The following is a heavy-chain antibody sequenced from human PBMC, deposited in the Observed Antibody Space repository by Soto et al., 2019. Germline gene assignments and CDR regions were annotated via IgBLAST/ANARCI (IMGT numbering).Heavy chain of an antibody. CDR1: GGSFNSFP. CDR2: IVPVFGIA. Sequence: QVRLVQSGTEVKKPGSSVKVSCKVSGGSFNSFPISWVRQAPGQGPQWMGGIVPVFGIANYAKEFLSRVTLTADRSTTTSYMELSSLRSDDTAGYYCTKDKKLRAQEWALDYWGQGTLVMVSS. D-gene: IGHD2-15*01. V-gene: IGHV1-69*17. J-gene: IGHJ4*02. CDR3: TKDKKLRAQEWALDY.